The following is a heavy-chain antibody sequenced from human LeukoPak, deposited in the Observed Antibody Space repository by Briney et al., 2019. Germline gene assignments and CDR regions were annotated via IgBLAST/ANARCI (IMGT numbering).Heavy chain of an antibody. CDR2: ISGSGGST. Sequence: GGSLRLSCAASGFTFSSYAMSWVRQAPGKGLEWVSAISGSGGSTYYADSVKGRFTISRDNSKNTLYLQMNSLRAEDTAVYYCAKDRGDSSSWYDCRSDYWGQGTLVTVSS. CDR1: GFTFSSYA. D-gene: IGHD6-13*01. V-gene: IGHV3-23*01. CDR3: AKDRGDSSSWYDCRSDY. J-gene: IGHJ4*02.